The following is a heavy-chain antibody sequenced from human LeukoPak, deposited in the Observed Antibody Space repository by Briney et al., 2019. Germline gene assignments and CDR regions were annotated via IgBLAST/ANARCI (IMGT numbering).Heavy chain of an antibody. D-gene: IGHD5-18*01. CDR3: ARVGCSYGPYNWFDP. CDR2: INHSGST. CDR1: GGSFSGYY. J-gene: IGHJ5*02. V-gene: IGHV4-34*01. Sequence: SETLSLTCAVYGGSFSGYYWSWIRQPPGKGLEWIGEINHSGSTNYNPSLKSRVTISVDTSKNQFSLKLSSVTAADTAVYYGARVGCSYGPYNWFDPWGQGTLVTVSS.